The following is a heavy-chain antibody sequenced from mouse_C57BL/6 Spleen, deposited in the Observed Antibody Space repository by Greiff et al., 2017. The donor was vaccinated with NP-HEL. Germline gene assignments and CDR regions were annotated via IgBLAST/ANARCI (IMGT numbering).Heavy chain of an antibody. CDR1: GYAFSSYW. D-gene: IGHD4-1*01. Sequence: QVQLQQSGAELVKPGASVKISCKASGYAFSSYWMNWVKQRPGKGLEWIGQIYPGDGDTNYNGKFKGKATLTAAKSSSTAYMQLSSLTSEDSAVYFCARWLGRAYYYAMDYWGQGTSVTVSS. J-gene: IGHJ4*01. CDR3: ARWLGRAYYYAMDY. V-gene: IGHV1-80*01. CDR2: IYPGDGDT.